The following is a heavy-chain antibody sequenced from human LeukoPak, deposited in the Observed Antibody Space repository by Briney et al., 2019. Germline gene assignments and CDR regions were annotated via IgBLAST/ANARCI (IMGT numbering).Heavy chain of an antibody. J-gene: IGHJ4*02. Sequence: GGSLRLSCAASGFSFSTYSMNWVRQAPGKGLEWVSSISRSSNFTYYADSLKGRLTISRDNAKNSLYLQVNSLRAEDTAVYYCARDGYSHSSGYNFDYWGQGTLVTVSS. CDR3: ARDGYSHSSGYNFDY. CDR1: GFSFSTYS. CDR2: ISRSSNFT. D-gene: IGHD3-22*01. V-gene: IGHV3-21*01.